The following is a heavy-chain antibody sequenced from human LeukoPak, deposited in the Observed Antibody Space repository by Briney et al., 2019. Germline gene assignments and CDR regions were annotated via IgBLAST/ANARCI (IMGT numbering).Heavy chain of an antibody. J-gene: IGHJ4*02. CDR1: GGSISSSSYY. D-gene: IGHD3-10*01. Sequence: SETLSLTCTVSGGSISSSSYYWGWLRQPPGKGLEWIGSIYYSGSTYYNPSLKSRVTISVDTSKNQFSLKLSSVTAADTAVYYCARQYYYGSGSYPDFDYWGQGTLVTVSS. CDR2: IYYSGST. CDR3: ARQYYYGSGSYPDFDY. V-gene: IGHV4-39*01.